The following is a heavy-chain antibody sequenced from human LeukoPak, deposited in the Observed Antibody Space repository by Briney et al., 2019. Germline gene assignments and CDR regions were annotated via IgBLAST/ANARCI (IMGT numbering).Heavy chain of an antibody. D-gene: IGHD6-13*01. CDR1: GGSIRSYY. J-gene: IGHJ3*02. Sequence: PSETLSLTCTVSGGSIRSYYWSWIRQPPGKGLEWIGYIYYSGSTYDNPSLKSRVTISRDTSKNQFSLKLSSVTAADTAVYYCARALTYSSSSVSAFDIWGQGTMVTVSS. CDR3: ARALTYSSSSVSAFDI. CDR2: IYYSGST. V-gene: IGHV4-59*01.